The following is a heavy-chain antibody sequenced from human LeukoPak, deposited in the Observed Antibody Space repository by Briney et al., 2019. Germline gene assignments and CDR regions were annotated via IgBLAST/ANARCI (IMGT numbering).Heavy chain of an antibody. J-gene: IGHJ4*02. V-gene: IGHV3-48*03. D-gene: IGHD3-22*01. CDR1: GFTFSSYG. Sequence: PGGSLRLSCAASGFTFSSYGMNWVRQAPGKGLEWVSYISSSGSTIYYADSVKGRFTISRDNAKNSLYLQMNSLRAEDTAVYYCARDRPYYYDSSGFPYYFDYWGQGTLVTVSS. CDR2: ISSSGSTI. CDR3: ARDRPYYYDSSGFPYYFDY.